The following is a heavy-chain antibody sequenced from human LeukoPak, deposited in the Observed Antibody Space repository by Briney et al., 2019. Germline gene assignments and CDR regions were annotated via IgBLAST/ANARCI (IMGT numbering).Heavy chain of an antibody. CDR1: EFTFSTYW. J-gene: IGHJ4*02. V-gene: IGHV3-7*01. CDR2: IKQDGSEK. D-gene: IGHD1-26*01. CDR3: ARDRVGAIPFDY. Sequence: GGSLRLSCAASEFTFSTYWMTWVRQAPGKGLEWVVDIKQDGSEKYYVDSVKGRFTISRQNAKNSLFLQMNSLRAEDTAVYYCARDRVGAIPFDYWGQGTLVTVSS.